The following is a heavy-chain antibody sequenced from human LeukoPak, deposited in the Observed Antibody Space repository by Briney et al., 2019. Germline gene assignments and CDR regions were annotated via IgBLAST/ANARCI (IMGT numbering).Heavy chain of an antibody. V-gene: IGHV3-7*01. D-gene: IGHD3-3*01. CDR2: IKQDGSEK. CDR3: ASEYYDFWSGYYTDNWFDP. CDR1: GFTFSSYW. J-gene: IGHJ5*02. Sequence: GGFLRLSCAASGFTFSSYWMSWVRQAPGKGLEWVANIKQDGSEKYYVDSVKGRFTISRDNAKNSLYLQMNSLRAEDTAVYYCASEYYDFWSGYYTDNWFDPWGQGTLVTVSS.